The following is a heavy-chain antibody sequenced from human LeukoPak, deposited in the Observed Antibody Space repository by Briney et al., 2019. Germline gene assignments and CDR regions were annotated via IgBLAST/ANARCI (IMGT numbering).Heavy chain of an antibody. CDR3: AREDGWYDYYYGMDV. V-gene: IGHV6-1*01. D-gene: IGHD5-24*01. CDR1: GDSVSSKSAA. CDR2: TYYRSKWSS. Sequence: SQTLSLTCAISGDSVSSKSAAWNWIRQSPSRGLEWLGRTYYRSKWSSGYAESVKSRITINPDTSKNQFSLQLKSVTPEDTAVYYCAREDGWYDYYYGMDVWGQGTTVTVSS. J-gene: IGHJ6*02.